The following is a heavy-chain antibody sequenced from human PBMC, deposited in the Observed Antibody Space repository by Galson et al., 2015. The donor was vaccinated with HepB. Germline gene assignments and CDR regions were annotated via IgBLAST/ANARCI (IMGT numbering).Heavy chain of an antibody. V-gene: IGHV3-21*06. CDR2: ISGSSTYM. Sequence: SLRLSCAASGFAFSGYAMNWVRQAPGKGLEWVSSISGSSTYMLYADSVKGRFTISRDNAKNSLYLQMNSLGAEDTAVYFCARGPSQLWSYFDYWGQGTLVTVSP. J-gene: IGHJ4*02. D-gene: IGHD1-1*01. CDR3: ARGPSQLWSYFDY. CDR1: GFAFSGYA.